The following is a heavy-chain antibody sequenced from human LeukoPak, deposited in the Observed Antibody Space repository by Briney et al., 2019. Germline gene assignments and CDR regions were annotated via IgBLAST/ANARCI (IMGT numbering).Heavy chain of an antibody. D-gene: IGHD2-21*01. CDR3: AKDGDLSAAAYYFDT. J-gene: IGHJ4*02. CDR1: GFTFSSYG. Sequence: PGGSLRLSCAASGFTFSSYGMHWVRQAPGKGLEGVAVIADDGRDKHHADSVKGRFTISRDNSKNTLLLQMNSLRAEDTAVYYCAKDGDLSAAAYYFDTWGQGTLVTVSS. CDR2: IADDGRDK. V-gene: IGHV3-30*18.